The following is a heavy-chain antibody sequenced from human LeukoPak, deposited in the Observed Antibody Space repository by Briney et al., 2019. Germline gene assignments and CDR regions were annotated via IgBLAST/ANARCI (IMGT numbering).Heavy chain of an antibody. V-gene: IGHV3-30*03. CDR1: GFTFSSHG. CDR2: ISYDENNK. CDR3: ARDRHDAFDI. J-gene: IGHJ3*02. Sequence: GGSLRLSCAASGFTFSSHGMHWVRQAPGKGLEWVAVISYDENNKYYADSVKGRFTISRDNSKNTLYLQMNSLRAEDTAVYYCARDRHDAFDIWGQGTMVTVSS.